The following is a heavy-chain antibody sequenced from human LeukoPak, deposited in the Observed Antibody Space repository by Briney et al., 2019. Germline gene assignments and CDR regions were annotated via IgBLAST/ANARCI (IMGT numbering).Heavy chain of an antibody. CDR2: IIPIFGTA. V-gene: IGHV1-69*01. CDR1: GGTFSSYA. Sequence: SVKVSCKASGGTFSSYAISWVRQAPGQGLEWMGGIIPIFGTANYAQKFQGRVTITADESTSTAYMELSSLRSEDTAVYYCARDAQQQLLDAFDIRGQGTMVTVSS. D-gene: IGHD6-13*01. CDR3: ARDAQQQLLDAFDI. J-gene: IGHJ3*02.